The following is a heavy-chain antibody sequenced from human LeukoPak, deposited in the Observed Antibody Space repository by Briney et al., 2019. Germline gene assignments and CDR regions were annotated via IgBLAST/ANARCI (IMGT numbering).Heavy chain of an antibody. Sequence: PGGSLRLSCAASGFTFSSYSMNWVRQAPGKGLEWVSSISSSSSYIYYADSVKGRFTISRDNAKNSLYLQMNSLRAEDTAVYYCARVAWLQLVGAFDIWGQGTMVTVSS. CDR2: ISSSSSYI. CDR3: ARVAWLQLVGAFDI. V-gene: IGHV3-21*01. J-gene: IGHJ3*02. CDR1: GFTFSSYS. D-gene: IGHD5-24*01.